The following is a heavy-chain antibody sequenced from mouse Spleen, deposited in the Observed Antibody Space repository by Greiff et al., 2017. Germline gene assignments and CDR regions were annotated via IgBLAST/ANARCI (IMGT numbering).Heavy chain of an antibody. CDR2: ISYDGSN. V-gene: IGHV3-6*01. CDR3: ASANWDVDYAMDY. CDR1: GYSITSGYY. Sequence: DVKLQESGPGLVKPSQSLSLTCSVTGYSITSGYYWNWIRQFPGNKLEWMGYISYDGSNNYNPSLKNRISITRDTSKNQFFLKLNSVTTEDTATYYCASANWDVDYAMDYWGQGTSVTVSS. J-gene: IGHJ4*01. D-gene: IGHD4-1*01.